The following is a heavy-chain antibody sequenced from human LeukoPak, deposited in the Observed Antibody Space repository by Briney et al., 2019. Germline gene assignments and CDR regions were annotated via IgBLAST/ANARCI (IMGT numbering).Heavy chain of an antibody. J-gene: IGHJ5*02. CDR1: GFTFDDYA. CDR3: AKVPIAAAGTFWFDP. Sequence: PGGSLRLSCAASGFTFDDYAMHWVRQAPGKGLELVSLISGDGGSSYYADSVKGRFTISRDNSKNSLYLQMNSPRTEDTALYYCAKVPIAAAGTFWFDPWGQGTLVTVSS. CDR2: ISGDGGSS. D-gene: IGHD6-13*01. V-gene: IGHV3-43*02.